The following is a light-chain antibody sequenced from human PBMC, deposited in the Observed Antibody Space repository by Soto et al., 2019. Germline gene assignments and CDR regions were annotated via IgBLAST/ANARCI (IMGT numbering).Light chain of an antibody. CDR3: QQYNSWPIT. CDR2: GAS. Sequence: EIVMTQSPATLSVSPGESATLSFMASQNINSDLAWYVQKPGQAPRRVIYGASTWGTDVPPRFTGSGSGTEFTLTISGLQSEDFAVYYCQQYNSWPITFGQGTRLEI. J-gene: IGKJ5*01. V-gene: IGKV3D-15*01. CDR1: QNINSD.